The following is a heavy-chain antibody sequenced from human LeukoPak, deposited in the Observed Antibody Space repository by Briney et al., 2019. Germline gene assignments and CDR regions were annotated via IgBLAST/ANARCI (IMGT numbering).Heavy chain of an antibody. CDR2: IIPILGIA. Sequence: SVKVSCKASGGTFSSYAISWVRQAPGQGLEWMGRIIPILGIANYAQKFQGRVTITADKSTSTAYMELSSLRSEDTAVYYCASGYYYDSSGSEYSGTDVWGQGTTVTVSS. D-gene: IGHD3-22*01. CDR1: GGTFSSYA. J-gene: IGHJ6*02. V-gene: IGHV1-69*04. CDR3: ASGYYYDSSGSEYSGTDV.